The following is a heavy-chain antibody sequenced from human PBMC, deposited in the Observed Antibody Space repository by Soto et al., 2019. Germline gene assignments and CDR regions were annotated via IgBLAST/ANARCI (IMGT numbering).Heavy chain of an antibody. D-gene: IGHD6-6*01. CDR3: ARGRSFYSSSSHKIDY. CDR1: GGSFSCYD. Sequence: PSETLSLTCAVYGGSFSCYDWIWIRQPPGKGLEWIGEINRSGSTNYNPSLKSRVTISVDTSKNQFSLKLSSVTAADTAVYYCARGRSFYSSSSHKIDYWGQGTLVTVSS. J-gene: IGHJ4*02. CDR2: INRSGST. V-gene: IGHV4-34*01.